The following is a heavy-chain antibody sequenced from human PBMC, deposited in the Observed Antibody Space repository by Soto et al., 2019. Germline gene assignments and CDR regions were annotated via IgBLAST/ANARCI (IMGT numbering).Heavy chain of an antibody. V-gene: IGHV4-30-4*01. J-gene: IGHJ5*02. CDR1: GGSISSGDYY. Sequence: QVQLQESGPGLVKPSQTLSLTCTVSGGSISSGDYYWSWIRQPPGKGLEWIGYIYYSGSTYYNPSLKSRVTISVDTSKTQFSLKLSSVTAADTAVYYCARGQFPMVRGVARGPWFDPWGQGTLVTVSS. CDR2: IYYSGST. D-gene: IGHD3-10*01. CDR3: ARGQFPMVRGVARGPWFDP.